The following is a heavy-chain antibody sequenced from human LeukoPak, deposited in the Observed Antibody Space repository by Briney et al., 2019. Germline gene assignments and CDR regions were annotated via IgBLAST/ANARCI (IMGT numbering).Heavy chain of an antibody. Sequence: SVKVSCKASEGTFGAYSIDWVRQAPGQGLDWVGGINPIFNILYYAQNFQGRVMITADESTNTAYLELDSLKHDDTAVYYCAAGRRLGELFFDYWGPGTLVTVSS. CDR3: AAGRRLGELFFDY. J-gene: IGHJ4*02. D-gene: IGHD3-10*01. CDR2: INPIFNIL. CDR1: EGTFGAYS. V-gene: IGHV1-69*13.